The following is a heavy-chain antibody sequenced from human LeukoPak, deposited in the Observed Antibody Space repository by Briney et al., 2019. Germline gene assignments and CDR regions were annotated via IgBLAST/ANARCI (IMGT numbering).Heavy chain of an antibody. D-gene: IGHD7-27*01. CDR1: GYTFTSYD. CDR3: ARGPPNWGYDY. Sequence: ASVKVSCKASGYTFTSYDFNWVRQATGQRPEWMGWMSPNGGDTGYAQKFQDRVTMTRNTSISTAYMELSSLRSDDTAVYYCARGPPNWGYDYWGPGTLVTVSP. V-gene: IGHV1-8*01. J-gene: IGHJ4*02. CDR2: MSPNGGDT.